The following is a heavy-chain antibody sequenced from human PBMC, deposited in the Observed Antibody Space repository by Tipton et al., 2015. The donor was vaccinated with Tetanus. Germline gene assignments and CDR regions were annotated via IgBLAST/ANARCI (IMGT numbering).Heavy chain of an antibody. V-gene: IGHV4-31*03. Sequence: LRLSCTVSGASINAGGYLWTWVRQHPGKGLEWIGNIYYTVRTSYTPSLNSRVTISVATCKNQFSLRLTTVTAADTAVYYCAKDQGGCRVVRLNSFNPWGQRTLVTVSS. CDR3: AKDQGGCRVVRLNSFNP. CDR1: GASINAGGYL. D-gene: IGHD6-6*01. CDR2: IYYTVRT. J-gene: IGHJ5*02.